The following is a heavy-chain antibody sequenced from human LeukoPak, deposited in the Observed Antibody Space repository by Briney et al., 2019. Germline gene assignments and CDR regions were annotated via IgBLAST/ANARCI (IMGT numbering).Heavy chain of an antibody. CDR3: AGDMHYDILTGYSYYYGMDV. J-gene: IGHJ6*02. CDR1: GFTFSSYS. D-gene: IGHD3-9*01. CDR2: ISSSSYI. V-gene: IGHV3-21*01. Sequence: PGGSLRLSCAASGFTFSSYSMNWVRQAPGKGLEWVSSISSSSYIYYADSVKGRFTISRDNAKNSPYLQMNSLRAEDTAVYYCAGDMHYDILTGYSYYYGMDVWGQGTTVTVSS.